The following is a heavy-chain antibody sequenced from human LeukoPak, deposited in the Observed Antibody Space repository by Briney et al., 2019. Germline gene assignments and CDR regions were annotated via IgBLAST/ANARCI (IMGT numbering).Heavy chain of an antibody. CDR1: GGSISSSSYY. J-gene: IGHJ4*02. V-gene: IGHV4-39*01. CDR2: IHYSGST. CDR3: VRLDRGINAAHFDY. D-gene: IGHD6-25*01. Sequence: SETLSLTCTLSGGSISSSSYYWGWTRQPPGKGLEWIGGIHYSGSTYYNPSLQSRVAISADTSKNQFSLRLSSVTAADTAVYYCVRLDRGINAAHFDYWGQGTLVTVSS.